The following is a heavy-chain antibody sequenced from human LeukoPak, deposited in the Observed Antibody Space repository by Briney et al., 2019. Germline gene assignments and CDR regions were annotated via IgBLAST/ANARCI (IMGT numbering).Heavy chain of an antibody. J-gene: IGHJ5*02. CDR1: GGSISSYY. D-gene: IGHD6-13*01. CDR3: ARADSSSWYALGFDP. CDR2: IYYSGST. V-gene: IGHV4-59*12. Sequence: SETLSLTCTVSGGSISSYYWSWIRQPPGKGLEWIGYIYYSGSTNYNPSLKSRVTISVDTSKNQFSLKLSSVTAADTAVYYCARADSSSWYALGFDPWGQGTLVTVSS.